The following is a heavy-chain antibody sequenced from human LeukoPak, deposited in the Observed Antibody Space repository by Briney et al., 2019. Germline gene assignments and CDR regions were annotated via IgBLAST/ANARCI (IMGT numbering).Heavy chain of an antibody. V-gene: IGHV4-39*01. Sequence: SETLSLTCTVSGGSINSSSYYWGSIRQPPGEALEWLGSIYHSGYTYSNPSLKSGVMISVDSTKSQFSQKLSSVSAADAVVYYCARSSMFRGVTVDYWGQGTLVPVSS. D-gene: IGHD3-10*01. J-gene: IGHJ4*02. CDR1: GGSINSSSYY. CDR2: IYHSGYT. CDR3: ARSSMFRGVTVDY.